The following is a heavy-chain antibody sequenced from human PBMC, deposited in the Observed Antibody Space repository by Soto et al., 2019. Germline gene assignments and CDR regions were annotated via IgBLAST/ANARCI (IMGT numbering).Heavy chain of an antibody. V-gene: IGHV4-61*01. CDR1: GASLRSGSYY. CDR3: SYGSSFDY. Sequence: QVQLQESGPGLVKPSETLSLICTVSGASLRSGSYYWSWIRQPPGKGLEWIGYISHSGRTNYDPSLKSRLTMSVDTSQNQFSLQLNSVTAADTAVYYCSYGSSFDYWGQGTLVIVSS. D-gene: IGHD3-10*01. CDR2: ISHSGRT. J-gene: IGHJ4*02.